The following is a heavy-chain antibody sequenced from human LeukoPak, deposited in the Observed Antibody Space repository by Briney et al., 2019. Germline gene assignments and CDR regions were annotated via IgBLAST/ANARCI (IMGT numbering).Heavy chain of an antibody. CDR2: INHSGST. CDR3: ARGVRIAAAGPYFDY. D-gene: IGHD6-13*01. Sequence: XXPXXXXEWIGEINHSGSTNYNPSLKSRVTISVDTSKNQFSLKLSSVTAADTAVYYCARGVRIAAAGPYFDYWGQGTLVTVSS. J-gene: IGHJ4*02. V-gene: IGHV4-34*01.